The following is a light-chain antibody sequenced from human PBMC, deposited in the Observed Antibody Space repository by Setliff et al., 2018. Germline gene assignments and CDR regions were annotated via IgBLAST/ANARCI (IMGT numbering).Light chain of an antibody. CDR2: YDT. Sequence: SYELTQPPSVSVAPGKTATITWGGDDIGAKSVHWYQQKTGQAPVLVMFYDTSRPSGIPGRFSGSNSGDTAALTISSVEAGDEADYFCQIWDATTDSRVFGGGTK. CDR3: QIWDATTDSRV. V-gene: IGLV3-21*04. J-gene: IGLJ2*01. CDR1: DIGAKS.